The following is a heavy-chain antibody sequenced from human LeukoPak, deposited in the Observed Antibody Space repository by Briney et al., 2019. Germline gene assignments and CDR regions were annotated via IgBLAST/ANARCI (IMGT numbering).Heavy chain of an antibody. D-gene: IGHD5-12*01. CDR1: GGSISSYY. CDR2: IYYSGST. V-gene: IGHV4-59*01. J-gene: IGHJ4*02. Sequence: SETLSLTCTVSGGSISSYYRSWIRQPPGKGLEWIGYIYYSGSTNYNPSLKSRVTISVDTSKNQFSLKLSSVTAADTAVYYCARGYGGYSGYDYMIYWGQGTLVTVSS. CDR3: ARGYGGYSGYDYMIY.